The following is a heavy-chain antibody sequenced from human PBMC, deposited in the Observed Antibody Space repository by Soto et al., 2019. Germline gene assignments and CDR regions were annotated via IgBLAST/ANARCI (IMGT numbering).Heavy chain of an antibody. J-gene: IGHJ4*02. CDR2: MYDSGTA. V-gene: IGHV4-39*01. CDR1: CGSISSSTSS. Sequence: PSDTLSLTCTVSCGSISSSTSSWGFIRHPPGKGLEWIGSMYDSGTAYYNPSLRSRVTISVDTSKNQFSLRLSSVTAADPAVYFCARHPRQGRQDYFDYWGQGTLVTVSS. CDR3: ARHPRQGRQDYFDY.